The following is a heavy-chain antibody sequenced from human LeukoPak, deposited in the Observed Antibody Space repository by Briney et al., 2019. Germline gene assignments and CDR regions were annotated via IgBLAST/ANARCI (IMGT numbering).Heavy chain of an antibody. CDR3: VKSTVRFSPPDY. V-gene: IGHV3-64D*06. J-gene: IGHJ4*02. CDR1: GFTFSSYV. Sequence: GGSLRFSCSASGFTFSSYVMHWVRQAPGKGLEYVSAISSNGGSTYYADSVKGRFTISRDNSKNALYLQMSSLRAEDTAVYYCVKSTVRFSPPDYWGQGTLVTVSS. CDR2: ISSNGGST. D-gene: IGHD4-17*01.